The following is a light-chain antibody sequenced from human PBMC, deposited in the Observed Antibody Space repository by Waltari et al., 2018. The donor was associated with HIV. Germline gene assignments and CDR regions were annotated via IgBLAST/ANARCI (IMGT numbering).Light chain of an antibody. J-gene: IGKJ4*01. CDR2: WAS. V-gene: IGKV4-1*01. CDR3: QQYYSSPLT. CDR1: QSVLYTSNNKNY. Sequence: DIVMTQSPDSLAVSLGERATINCKSSQSVLYTSNNKNYLAWYQQKPGQPPKLLIYWASTRESGVPDRFSGSGSGTDFTLTISSLQAEDVAVYYCQQYYSSPLTFGGRTEVEIK.